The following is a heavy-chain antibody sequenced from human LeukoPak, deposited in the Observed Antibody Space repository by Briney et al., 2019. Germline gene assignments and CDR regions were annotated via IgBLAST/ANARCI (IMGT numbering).Heavy chain of an antibody. CDR2: INAGNGNT. V-gene: IGHV1-3*01. D-gene: IGHD3-22*01. J-gene: IGHJ4*02. CDR1: GFTFTSYA. Sequence: ASVKVSCKASGFTFTSYAMHWVRQAPGQRLEWMGWINAGNGNTKYSQKFQGRVTITRDTSASTAYMELSSLGSEDTAVYYCARGRVYYDSSGYYENYFDYWGQGTLVTVSS. CDR3: ARGRVYYDSSGYYENYFDY.